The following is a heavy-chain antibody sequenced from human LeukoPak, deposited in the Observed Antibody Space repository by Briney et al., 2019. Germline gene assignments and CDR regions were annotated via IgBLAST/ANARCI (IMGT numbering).Heavy chain of an antibody. D-gene: IGHD4-17*01. V-gene: IGHV3-48*02. CDR3: AKGASYGDYREFDY. CDR2: ISGSSETI. Sequence: GGSLRLSCAASGFTFSTYSMNWVRQAPGKGLEWVSYISGSSETIYYADSVKGRFTISRDNAKNSLYLQMNSLRDEDTAVYYCAKGASYGDYREFDYWGQETLVTVSS. CDR1: GFTFSTYS. J-gene: IGHJ4*02.